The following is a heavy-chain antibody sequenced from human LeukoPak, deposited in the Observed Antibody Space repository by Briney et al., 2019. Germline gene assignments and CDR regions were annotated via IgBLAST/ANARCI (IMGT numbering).Heavy chain of an antibody. CDR2: IIPIFGTA. D-gene: IGHD4-17*01. Sequence: ASVKVSCKASGDTGTFSSFAINWLRQAPGQGLEWMGGIIPIFGTANYAQKFQGRVTITADKSTSTAYMELSSLRSGDTAVYYCARAPDTVDAFDIWGQGTMVTVSS. V-gene: IGHV1-69*06. CDR1: GDTGTFSSFA. CDR3: ARAPDTVDAFDI. J-gene: IGHJ3*02.